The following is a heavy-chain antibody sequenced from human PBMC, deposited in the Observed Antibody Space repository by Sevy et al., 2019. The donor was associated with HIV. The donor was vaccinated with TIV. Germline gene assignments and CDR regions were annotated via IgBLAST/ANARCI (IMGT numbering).Heavy chain of an antibody. V-gene: IGHV4-59*08. CDR3: ARKGVSAYDDTFDP. D-gene: IGHD3-3*01. CDR1: GGSISSYY. Sequence: SETLSLTCTVSGGSISSYYWSWIRQPPGKGLEWIGNISYSGSTNYNPSLKSRVTISIDTSKNQFSLKLSSMTAADTAVYYCARKGVSAYDDTFDPSGQGTLVTVSS. J-gene: IGHJ5*02. CDR2: ISYSGST.